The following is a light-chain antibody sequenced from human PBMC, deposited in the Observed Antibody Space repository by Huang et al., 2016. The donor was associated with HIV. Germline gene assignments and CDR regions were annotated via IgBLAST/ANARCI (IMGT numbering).Light chain of an antibody. CDR1: QTISSS. Sequence: DIQMTQSPSSLSASVGDRVTITCRASQTISSSLNWYQQKPGKAPKVLIYAASSSESGVPSRFSGGGSGTDFTLTISNIQPEDCAIYYCQQSYNALRTFGQGTRLEI. J-gene: IGKJ1*01. CDR2: AAS. V-gene: IGKV1-39*01. CDR3: QQSYNALRT.